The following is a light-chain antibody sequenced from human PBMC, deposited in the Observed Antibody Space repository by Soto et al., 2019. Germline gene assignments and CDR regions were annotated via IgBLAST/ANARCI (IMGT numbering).Light chain of an antibody. Sequence: QSVLTQQPSVSGAPGQRVTISCTGSNSNIGSGHGIHWYQQLPGTAPKLLIYDNTNRPSGVPDRFSGSKSGTSASLAITGLQAEDEADYYCQSYDSSLSAYVFGTGTKVTVL. CDR2: DNT. CDR1: NSNIGSGHG. V-gene: IGLV1-40*01. J-gene: IGLJ1*01. CDR3: QSYDSSLSAYV.